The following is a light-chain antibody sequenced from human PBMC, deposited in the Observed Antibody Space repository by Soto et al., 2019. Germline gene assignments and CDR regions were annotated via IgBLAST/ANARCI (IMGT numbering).Light chain of an antibody. J-gene: IGKJ1*01. CDR1: QSFSSN. CDR2: GAS. V-gene: IGKV3-15*01. CDR3: QQYNNWHLT. Sequence: EIVMTQSPATLSVSPGERATLSCRASQSFSSNLAWYQQKPGQAPRLLIYGASTRATGIPARFSGSGSGTEFTLTISSLQSEDFEVYYCQQYNNWHLTFGQGTKVDIX.